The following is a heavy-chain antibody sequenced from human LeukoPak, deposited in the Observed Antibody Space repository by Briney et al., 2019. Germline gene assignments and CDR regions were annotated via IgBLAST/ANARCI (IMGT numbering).Heavy chain of an antibody. CDR2: INTNTGNP. CDR3: ARVPFPPLGYCSGGSCEGNWFDP. J-gene: IGHJ5*02. V-gene: IGHV7-4-1*02. CDR1: GYTFTSYA. Sequence: ASVKVSCKASGYTFTSYAMNWVRQAPGQGLEWMGWINTNTGNPTYAQGFTGRFVFSLDTSVSTAYLQISSLKAEDTAVYYCARVPFPPLGYCSGGSCEGNWFDPWGQGTLVTVSS. D-gene: IGHD2-15*01.